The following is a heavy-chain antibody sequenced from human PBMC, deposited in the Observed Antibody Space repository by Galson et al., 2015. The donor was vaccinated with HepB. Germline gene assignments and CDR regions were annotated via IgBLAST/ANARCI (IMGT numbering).Heavy chain of an antibody. CDR3: ARGRGLLWFGEPVGAFDI. Sequence: SVKVSCKASGYTFTSYGISWVRQAPGQGLEWMGWISAYNGNTNYAQKLQGRVTMTTDTSTSTAYMELRSLRSDDTAVYYCARGRGLLWFGEPVGAFDIWGQGTMVTVSS. V-gene: IGHV1-18*01. J-gene: IGHJ3*02. D-gene: IGHD3-10*01. CDR2: ISAYNGNT. CDR1: GYTFTSYG.